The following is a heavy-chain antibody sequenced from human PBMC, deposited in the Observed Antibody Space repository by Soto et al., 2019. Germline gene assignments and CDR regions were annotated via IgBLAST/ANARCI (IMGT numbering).Heavy chain of an antibody. CDR3: ARGKDSGYDRDYYYYGMDV. V-gene: IGHV1-69*02. CDR2: IIPILGIA. J-gene: IGHJ6*02. CDR1: GGTFSSYT. D-gene: IGHD5-12*01. Sequence: QVQLVQSGAEVKKPGSSVKVSCKASGGTFSSYTISWVRQAPGQGLEWMGRIIPILGIANYAQKFQGRVTITADKYTSTAYMELSSLRSEDTAVYYCARGKDSGYDRDYYYYGMDVWGQGTTVTVSS.